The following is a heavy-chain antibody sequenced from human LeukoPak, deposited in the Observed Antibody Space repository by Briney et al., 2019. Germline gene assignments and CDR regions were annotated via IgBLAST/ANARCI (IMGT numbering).Heavy chain of an antibody. V-gene: IGHV3-74*01. CDR3: ATGELGFTLYY. CDR1: GFTFSSYW. D-gene: IGHD7-27*01. Sequence: GGSLRLSCAASGFTFSSYWMHWARQAPGKGLVWVSRINSDGSSTSYADSVKGRFTISRDNAKNTLYLQMNSLRAEDTAVYYCATGELGFTLYYWDQGTLVTVSS. J-gene: IGHJ4*02. CDR2: INSDGSST.